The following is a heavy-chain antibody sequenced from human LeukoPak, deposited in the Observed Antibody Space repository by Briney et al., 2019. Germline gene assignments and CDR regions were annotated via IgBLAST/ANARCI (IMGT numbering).Heavy chain of an antibody. CDR1: GFTFRIYA. V-gene: IGHV3-48*01. J-gene: IGHJ4*02. D-gene: IGHD2-15*01. CDR2: ISTGSSTL. Sequence: GGSLRLSCAASGFTFRIYAMNWVRQAPGMGLEWVSYISTGSSTLYYAQSVKGRFTISRDDAKNSVYLQMDSLRADDTAVYYCARGAGSLDSWGQGTRVTVSS. CDR3: ARGAGSLDS.